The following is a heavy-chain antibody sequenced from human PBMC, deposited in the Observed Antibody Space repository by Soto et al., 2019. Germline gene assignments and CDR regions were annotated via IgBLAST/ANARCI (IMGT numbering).Heavy chain of an antibody. Sequence: PGGSLRLSCAASGFTFSSYGMHWVRQAPGKGLEWVAVISYDGSNKYYADSVKGRFTISRDNSKNTPYLQMNSLRAEDTAVYYCAKEWSVYFDYWGQGTLVTVSS. CDR2: ISYDGSNK. J-gene: IGHJ4*02. CDR3: AKEWSVYFDY. V-gene: IGHV3-30*18. D-gene: IGHD2-8*01. CDR1: GFTFSSYG.